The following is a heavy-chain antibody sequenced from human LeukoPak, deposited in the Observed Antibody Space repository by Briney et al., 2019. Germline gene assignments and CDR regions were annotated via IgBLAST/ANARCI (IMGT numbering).Heavy chain of an antibody. J-gene: IGHJ4*02. CDR1: GYSISSGYY. CDR2: FYHTGSS. Sequence: SETLSLTCAVSGYSISSGYYWGWIRQPSGKGLEWIGSFYHTGSSYYIPSLKSRVTISVDTSKNQFSLEVSSVTAADTAVYYCSRGISTTGHDYWGPGTLVTVSS. D-gene: IGHD4-11*01. CDR3: SRGISTTGHDY. V-gene: IGHV4-38-2*01.